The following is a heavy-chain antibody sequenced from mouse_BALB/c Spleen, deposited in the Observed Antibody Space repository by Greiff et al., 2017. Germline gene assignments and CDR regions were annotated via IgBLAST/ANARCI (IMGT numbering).Heavy chain of an antibody. CDR1: GYTFTSYW. V-gene: IGHV1-87*01. D-gene: IGHD2-4*01. CDR3: ARLRRDPYAMDY. Sequence: QVQLKQSGAELARPGASVKLSCKASGYTFTSYWMQWVKQRPGQGLEWIGAIYPGDGDTRYTQKFKGKATLTADKSSSTAYMQLSSLASEDSAVYYCARLRRDPYAMDYWGQGTSVTVSS. J-gene: IGHJ4*01. CDR2: IYPGDGDT.